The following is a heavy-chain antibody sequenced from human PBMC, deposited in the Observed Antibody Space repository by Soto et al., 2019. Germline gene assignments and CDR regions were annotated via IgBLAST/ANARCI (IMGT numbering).Heavy chain of an antibody. J-gene: IGHJ6*02. V-gene: IGHV3-33*01. CDR2: IWYNGKNQ. CDR3: ARDDRADGYNQFGMDV. CDR1: GFTFSNYA. Sequence: QVHPVESGGGVVQPGRSLRLSCVASGFTFSNYAMHWVRQAPGKGLEWVAVIWYNGKNQYYVDSVKGRFTISRDNSKNTLYLQMNSLRAEDTAVYYCARDDRADGYNQFGMDVWGHGTTVIVSS. D-gene: IGHD5-12*01.